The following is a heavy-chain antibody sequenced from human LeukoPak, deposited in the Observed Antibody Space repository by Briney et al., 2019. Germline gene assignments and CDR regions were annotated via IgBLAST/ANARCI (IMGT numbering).Heavy chain of an antibody. J-gene: IGHJ3*02. CDR2: TYYGSKWYN. V-gene: IGHV6-1*01. CDR1: GDSVSSNSAA. CDR3: ARLQYYDSSGPRSDAFDI. Sequence: SQTLSLTCAISGDSVSSNSAAWNWIRQSPSRGLEWLGRTYYGSKWYNDYAVSVKSRITINPDTSKNQFSLQLNSVTPEDTAVYYCARLQYYDSSGPRSDAFDIWGQGTMVTVSS. D-gene: IGHD3-22*01.